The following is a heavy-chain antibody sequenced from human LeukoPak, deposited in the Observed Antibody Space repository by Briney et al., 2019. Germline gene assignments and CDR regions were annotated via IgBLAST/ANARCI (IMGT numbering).Heavy chain of an antibody. V-gene: IGHV1-2*06. CDR2: INPNSGDT. Sequence: GASVTVSCKASGYTFSGSYIHWVRQAPGQGLEWMGRINPNSGDTNSPQKFQGRVTMTRDTSISTAYMELSRLRSDDTAVYYCARDWGHSDAFDIWGQGTMVTVSS. D-gene: IGHD3-16*01. J-gene: IGHJ3*02. CDR3: ARDWGHSDAFDI. CDR1: GYTFSGSY.